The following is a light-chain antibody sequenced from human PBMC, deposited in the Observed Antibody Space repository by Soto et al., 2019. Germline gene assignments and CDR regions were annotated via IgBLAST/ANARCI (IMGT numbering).Light chain of an antibody. CDR2: EVN. CDR3: SSYTSSSTLV. J-gene: IGLJ1*01. Sequence: QSALAQPASVSGFPGQSITISCTGTSSDVGDYNYVSWYQQHPGKAPKLMIYEVNNRPSGVSNRFSGSKSGNTASLTISGLQAQDEADYYCSSYTSSSTLVFGTGTKVTV. CDR1: SSDVGDYNY. V-gene: IGLV2-14*01.